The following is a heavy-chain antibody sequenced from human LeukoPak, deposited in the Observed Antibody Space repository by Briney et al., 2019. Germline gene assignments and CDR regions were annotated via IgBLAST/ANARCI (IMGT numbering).Heavy chain of an antibody. Sequence: SQTLSLTCTVSGGSISSGSYYWGWIRQPPGKGLEWIGSIFYSGSTYYNPSLKSRVTISVDTSKNQFSLKLSSVTAADTAVYYCASQVIAVTFYFDYWGQGTLVTASS. CDR3: ASQVIAVTFYFDY. V-gene: IGHV4-39*01. D-gene: IGHD6-19*01. J-gene: IGHJ4*02. CDR2: IFYSGST. CDR1: GGSISSGSYY.